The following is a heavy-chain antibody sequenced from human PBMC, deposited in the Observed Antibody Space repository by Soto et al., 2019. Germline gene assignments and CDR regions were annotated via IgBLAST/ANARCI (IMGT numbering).Heavy chain of an antibody. J-gene: IGHJ5*02. Sequence: EVQLVESGGGLVKPGGSLRLSCAASGFMFGSHTMTWVRQAPGKGLEWVASISSVSSYIYYADSVKGRFTISRDNAKDSLYLQMDSLRAEDTAVYFCAREVVGTTTICFAPGGKGPLFTVPS. CDR1: GFMFGSHT. V-gene: IGHV3-21*06. CDR3: AREVVGTTTICFAP. CDR2: ISSVSSYI. D-gene: IGHD1-26*01.